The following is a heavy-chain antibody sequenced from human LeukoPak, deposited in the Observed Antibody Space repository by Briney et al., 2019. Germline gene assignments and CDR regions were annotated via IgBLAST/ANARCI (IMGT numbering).Heavy chain of an antibody. D-gene: IGHD6-19*01. CDR2: ISGSGGST. CDR3: AKDHSWGVAGTGGSY. V-gene: IGHV3-23*01. CDR1: GFTFSSYA. J-gene: IGHJ4*02. Sequence: QTGGSLRLSCAASGFTFSSYAMSWVRQAPGKGLEWVSAISGSGGSTYYADSVKGRFTISRDNSKNTLYLQMNSLRAEDTAVYYCAKDHSWGVAGTGGSYWGQGTLVTVSS.